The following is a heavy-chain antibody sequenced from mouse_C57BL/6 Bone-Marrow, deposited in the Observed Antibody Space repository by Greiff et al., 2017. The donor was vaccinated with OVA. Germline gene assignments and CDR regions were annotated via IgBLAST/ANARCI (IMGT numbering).Heavy chain of an antibody. CDR2: INPNNGGT. CDR1: GYTFTDYY. CDR3: ANYRAWFAY. J-gene: IGHJ3*01. D-gene: IGHD2-14*01. V-gene: IGHV1-26*01. Sequence: VQLQQSGPELVKPGASVKISCKASGYTFTDYYMNWVKQSHGKSLEWIGDINPNNGGTSYNQKFKGKATLTVDKSSSTAYMELRSLTSEDSAVYYCANYRAWFAYWGQGTLVTVSA.